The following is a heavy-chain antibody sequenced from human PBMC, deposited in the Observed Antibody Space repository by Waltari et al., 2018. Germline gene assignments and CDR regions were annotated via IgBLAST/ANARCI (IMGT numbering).Heavy chain of an antibody. Sequence: QVQLVQSGAEVKKPGSSVKVSCKASGGTFSSYAISWVRQAPGQGLEWLGVIIPIFGTANYAQKFQGRVTITADESTSTAYMELSSLRSEDTAVYYCAREGDTPPFAEGYFDYWGQGTLVTVSS. CDR3: AREGDTPPFAEGYFDY. CDR1: GGTFSSYA. CDR2: IIPIFGTA. V-gene: IGHV1-69*01. D-gene: IGHD1-26*01. J-gene: IGHJ4*02.